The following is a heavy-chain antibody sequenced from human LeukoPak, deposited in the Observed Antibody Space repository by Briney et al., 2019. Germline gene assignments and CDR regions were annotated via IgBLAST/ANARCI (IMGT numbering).Heavy chain of an antibody. V-gene: IGHV1-18*01. D-gene: IGHD5-18*01. CDR3: ARDLPYSYGYSNDFDY. Sequence: ASVKVSCKASGYTFTSYGISWVRQAPGQGLEWMGWISAYNGNTNYAQKLQGRVTMTTDTSTSTAYMELRSLRFDDTAVYYCARDLPYSYGYSNDFDYWGQGTLVTVSS. CDR2: ISAYNGNT. CDR1: GYTFTSYG. J-gene: IGHJ4*02.